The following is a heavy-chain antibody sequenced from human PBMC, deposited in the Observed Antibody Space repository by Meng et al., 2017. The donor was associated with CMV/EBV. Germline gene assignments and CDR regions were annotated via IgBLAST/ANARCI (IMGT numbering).Heavy chain of an antibody. Sequence: KVSCKGSGYRFTTYWIGWVRQRPGKGLEWMGIIYPGDSDTRYSPSFQGQVTISADKSISTAYLQWSSLKASDTAMYYCARSPTFTYCGGDCYLAYFDYWGQGTLVTVSS. D-gene: IGHD2-21*01. CDR2: IYPGDSDT. V-gene: IGHV5-51*01. CDR3: ARSPTFTYCGGDCYLAYFDY. CDR1: GYRFTTYW. J-gene: IGHJ4*02.